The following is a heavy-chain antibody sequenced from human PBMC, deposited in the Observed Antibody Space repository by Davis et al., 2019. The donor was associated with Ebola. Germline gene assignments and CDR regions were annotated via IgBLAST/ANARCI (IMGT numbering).Heavy chain of an antibody. CDR1: GDSINSRSYY. D-gene: IGHD6-19*01. CDR2: LFPSGRT. J-gene: IGHJ5*02. Sequence: PSETLSLTCAVTGDSINSRSYYWAWIRQAPGRGRQWLGSLFPSGRTYYDPSFKRRGTISVDTSKNQSSLKLTSVTAADTAVYCCARHRDTSGWYGWFDPWGQGTLVTVS. CDR3: ARHRDTSGWYGWFDP. V-gene: IGHV4-39*01.